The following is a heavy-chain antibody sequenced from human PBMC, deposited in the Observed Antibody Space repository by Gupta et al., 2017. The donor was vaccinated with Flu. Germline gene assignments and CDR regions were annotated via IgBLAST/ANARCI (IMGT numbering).Heavy chain of an antibody. Sequence: QVQLQESGPGLVKPSETLSLTCAVSGYSISSGYYWGWIRQPPGKGLEWIGSIYHSGSTYYNPSLKSRVTISVDTSKNQFSLKLSSVTAADTAVYYCARVNWELLGGGYYFDYWGQGTLVTVSS. CDR1: GYSISSGYY. V-gene: IGHV4-38-2*01. J-gene: IGHJ4*02. D-gene: IGHD1-26*01. CDR3: ARVNWELLGGGYYFDY. CDR2: IYHSGST.